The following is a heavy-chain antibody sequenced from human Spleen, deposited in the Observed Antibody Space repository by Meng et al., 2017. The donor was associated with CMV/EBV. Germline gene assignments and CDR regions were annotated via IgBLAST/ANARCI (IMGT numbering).Heavy chain of an antibody. CDR3: ARGVGTYSGTFDY. Sequence: SGGSISSGGYYWSWIRQHPGKGLEWIGYIYYSGSTYYNPSLKSRVTISVDTSKNQFSLKLSSVTAADTAVYYCARGVGTYSGTFDYWGQGTLVTVSS. V-gene: IGHV4-31*02. D-gene: IGHD1-26*01. CDR1: GGSISSGGYY. CDR2: IYYSGST. J-gene: IGHJ4*02.